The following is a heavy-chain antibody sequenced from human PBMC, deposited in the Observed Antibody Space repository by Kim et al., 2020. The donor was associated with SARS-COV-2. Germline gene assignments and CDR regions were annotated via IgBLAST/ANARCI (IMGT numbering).Heavy chain of an antibody. V-gene: IGHV3-30-3*01. CDR2: ISYDGSNK. CDR1: GFTFSSYA. CDR3: ARDGEYSSGWLSFDY. J-gene: IGHJ4*01. D-gene: IGHD6-19*01. Sequence: GGSLRLSCAASGFTFSSYAMHWVRQAPGKGLEWVAVISYDGSNKYYADSVKGRFTISRDNSKNTLYLQMNSLRAEDTAVYYCARDGEYSSGWLSFDYCG.